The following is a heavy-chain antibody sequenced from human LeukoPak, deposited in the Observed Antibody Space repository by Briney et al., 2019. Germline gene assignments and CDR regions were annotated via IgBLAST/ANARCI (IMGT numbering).Heavy chain of an antibody. D-gene: IGHD3-22*01. CDR2: IKQDGSEK. Sequence: GGSLRLSCAASGFTFSSHWMSWVRQAPGKGLEWVANIKQDGSEKYYVDSVTVRFTISRDNAKNSLYLQMNSLRAEDTAVYYCVRGPYYYDGALSVDYWGQGTLVTVSS. J-gene: IGHJ4*02. V-gene: IGHV3-7*01. CDR1: GFTFSSHW. CDR3: VRGPYYYDGALSVDY.